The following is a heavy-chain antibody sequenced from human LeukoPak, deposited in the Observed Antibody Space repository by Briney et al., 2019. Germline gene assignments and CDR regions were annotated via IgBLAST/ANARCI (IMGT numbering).Heavy chain of an antibody. J-gene: IGHJ4*02. Sequence: PGGSLRLSCAASGFRFSSYAMHWVRQAPGKGLQWVAFIQFDGSDKYYADSVKGRFTISRDNSKNTLYLQMNSLRTEDTAVYYCAKDSLKLQKYYFDYWGQGTLVTVSS. V-gene: IGHV3-30*02. CDR2: IQFDGSDK. CDR3: AKDSLKLQKYYFDY. D-gene: IGHD1-7*01. CDR1: GFRFSSYA.